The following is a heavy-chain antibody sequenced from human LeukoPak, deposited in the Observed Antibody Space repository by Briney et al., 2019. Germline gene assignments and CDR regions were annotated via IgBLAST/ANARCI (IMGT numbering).Heavy chain of an antibody. CDR2: ISGSCGST. CDR3: AKDYGDYGIERHAFDI. Sequence: QPGGSLRLSCAASGFTFSRYVMSWVRQAPGKGLELVSAISGSCGSTYYADSVKGRFTISRDNSKNTLYLQMNSLRAEDTAVYYCAKDYGDYGIERHAFDIWGQGTMVTVSS. CDR1: GFTFSRYV. V-gene: IGHV3-23*01. J-gene: IGHJ3*02. D-gene: IGHD4-17*01.